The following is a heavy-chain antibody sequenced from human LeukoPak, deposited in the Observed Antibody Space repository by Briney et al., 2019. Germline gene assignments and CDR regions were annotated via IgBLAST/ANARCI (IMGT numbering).Heavy chain of an antibody. D-gene: IGHD1-14*01. CDR3: AKDRPCTTCAPSDY. J-gene: IGHJ4*02. CDR2: ISTRDST. V-gene: IGHV3-23*01. Sequence: GGSLRLSCAASGLTFSKYAMSWVRQAPGKGLEWVSSISTRDSTYYADSVKGRFTISRDNSKNTLSLQMNSLRADDTAVYYCAKDRPCTTCAPSDYWGQGTLVTVSS. CDR1: GLTFSKYA.